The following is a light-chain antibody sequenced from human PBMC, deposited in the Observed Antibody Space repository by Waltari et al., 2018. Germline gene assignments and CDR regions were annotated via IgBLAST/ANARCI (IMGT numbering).Light chain of an antibody. J-gene: IGKJ2*01. CDR2: DAS. V-gene: IGKV1-33*01. CDR1: QDISNY. Sequence: DIQMTQSPSSLSASVGDRVTITCQASQDISNYLNWYQQKPGKAPKLLIYDASNLETGVPSRFSGSGSGTEFTLTISSLQSEDFAVYYCQQYNNWPYTFGQGTKLEIK. CDR3: QQYNNWPYT.